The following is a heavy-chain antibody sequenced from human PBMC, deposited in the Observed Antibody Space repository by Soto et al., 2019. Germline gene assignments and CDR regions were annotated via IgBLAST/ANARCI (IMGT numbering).Heavy chain of an antibody. Sequence: PSETLSLTCTVSGGSISSSSYYCGWIRQPPGKGLEWIGSIYSSVSTYYNPSLQSRVTVSVDTSKNQFSLKLSSVTATDTAVYYCARHSGSYYFWLESWEQGTILAVSS. CDR3: ARHSGSYYFWLES. V-gene: IGHV4-39*01. CDR2: IYSSVST. D-gene: IGHD1-26*01. J-gene: IGHJ5*01. CDR1: GGSISSSSYY.